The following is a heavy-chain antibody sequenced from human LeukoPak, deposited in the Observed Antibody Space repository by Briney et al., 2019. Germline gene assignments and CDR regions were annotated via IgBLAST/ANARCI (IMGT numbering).Heavy chain of an antibody. CDR1: GGSISSYY. CDR2: IYYSGST. V-gene: IGHV4-59*08. CDR3: ARHRPAISGFDY. J-gene: IGHJ4*02. Sequence: SETLSLTCTVSGGSISSYYWSWIRQPPGKGLEWIGYIYYSGSTNYNPSLKSRVTISVDTSTNQFSLKLTSVTATDTALYYCARHRPAISGFDYWGQGTLVTVSS. D-gene: IGHD5-24*01.